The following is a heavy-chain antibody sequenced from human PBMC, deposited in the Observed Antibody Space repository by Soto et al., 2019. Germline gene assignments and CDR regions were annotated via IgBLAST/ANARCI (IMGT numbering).Heavy chain of an antibody. D-gene: IGHD5-18*01. Sequence: QVQLVESGGGVVQPGRSLRLSCAAPGFTFSSYAMHWFRQAPGKGLEGVAVISYDGSNKYYADSVKGRFTISRDNSKNTLYLQMNSLRAEDTAVYYCARDSDTAMVWIYETVSQFPDYWGQGTLVTVSS. CDR1: GFTFSSYA. V-gene: IGHV3-30-3*01. CDR3: ARDSDTAMVWIYETVSQFPDY. CDR2: ISYDGSNK. J-gene: IGHJ4*02.